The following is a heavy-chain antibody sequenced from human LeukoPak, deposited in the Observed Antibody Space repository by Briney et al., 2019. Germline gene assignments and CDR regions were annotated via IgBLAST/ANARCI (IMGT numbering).Heavy chain of an antibody. CDR3: ARHTSARKYPRDYYYMDV. CDR1: GGSISSSSYY. Sequence: PSETLSLTCTVSGGSISSSSYYWGWIRQPPGKGLEWIGSIYYSGSTYYNPSLKSRVTISVDTSKNQFSLKLSSVTAADTAVYYCARHTSARKYPRDYYYMDVWGKGTTVTVSS. J-gene: IGHJ6*03. D-gene: IGHD6-6*01. V-gene: IGHV4-39*01. CDR2: IYYSGST.